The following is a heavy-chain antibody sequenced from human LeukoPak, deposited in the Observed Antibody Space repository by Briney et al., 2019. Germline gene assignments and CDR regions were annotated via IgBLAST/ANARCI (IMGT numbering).Heavy chain of an antibody. D-gene: IGHD3-9*01. Sequence: GASVKVSCKASGYTFNNYGISWVRQAPGQGLEWMGRVTSYNGGTNYAQKFQGRVTMSADTSTSTAYMELRSLRFDGTAIYYCAKDWHILTGRNCFDPWGQGTLVTVSS. CDR1: GYTFNNYG. V-gene: IGHV1-18*01. CDR2: VTSYNGGT. J-gene: IGHJ5*02. CDR3: AKDWHILTGRNCFDP.